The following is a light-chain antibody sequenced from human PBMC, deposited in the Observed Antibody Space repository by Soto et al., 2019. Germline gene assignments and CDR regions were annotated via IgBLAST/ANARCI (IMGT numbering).Light chain of an antibody. Sequence: EIVLTQSPGTPSLSPGERATLSCRASQSVSSAYLAWYQQKPGQAPRLLIYGASSRATGIPDRFSGSGSGTDFTLTISRLEPEDFAVYYCQQYGSSLGTFGPGTKVDIK. CDR1: QSVSSAY. CDR2: GAS. CDR3: QQYGSSLGT. J-gene: IGKJ3*01. V-gene: IGKV3-20*01.